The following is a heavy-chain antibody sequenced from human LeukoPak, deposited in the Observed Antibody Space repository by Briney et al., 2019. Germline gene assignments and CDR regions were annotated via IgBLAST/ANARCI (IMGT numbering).Heavy chain of an antibody. CDR1: GGSISSYY. V-gene: IGHV4-59*01. J-gene: IGHJ4*02. Sequence: SETLSLTCTVSGGSISSYYWSWIRQPPGKGLEWIGYIYYSGSTNYNPSLKSRVTISVDTSKNQFSLKLSSVTAADTAVYYCARADSGSYYAFYLDYWGQGTLVTVSS. CDR3: ARADSGSYYAFYLDY. D-gene: IGHD1-26*01. CDR2: IYYSGST.